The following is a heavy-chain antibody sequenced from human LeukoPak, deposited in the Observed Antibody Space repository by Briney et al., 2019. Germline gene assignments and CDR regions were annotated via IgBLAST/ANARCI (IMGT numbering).Heavy chain of an antibody. CDR1: GYTFTSYG. V-gene: IGHV1-18*01. Sequence: ASVKVSCKASGYTFTSYGISWVRQAPGQGLEWMGWISAYNGNTNYAQKLQGRVTMTTDTSTSTAYMEPRSLRSDDTAVYYCARAYCSSTSCYRWFDPWGQGTLVTVSS. CDR3: ARAYCSSTSCYRWFDP. D-gene: IGHD2-2*01. CDR2: ISAYNGNT. J-gene: IGHJ5*02.